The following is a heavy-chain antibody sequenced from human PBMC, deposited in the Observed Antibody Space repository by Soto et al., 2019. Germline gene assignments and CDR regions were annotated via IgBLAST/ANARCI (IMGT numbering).Heavy chain of an antibody. CDR2: ISSSSSTI. CDR3: ARRNRYDFWSGYHGVCFDY. Sequence: EVQLVESGGGLVQPGGSLRLSCAASGFTFSSYSMNWVRQAPGKGLEWVSYISSSSSTIYYADSVKGRFTISRDNAKNSLYLQMNSLRAEDTAVYYCARRNRYDFWSGYHGVCFDYWGQGTLVTVSS. D-gene: IGHD3-3*01. CDR1: GFTFSSYS. V-gene: IGHV3-48*01. J-gene: IGHJ4*02.